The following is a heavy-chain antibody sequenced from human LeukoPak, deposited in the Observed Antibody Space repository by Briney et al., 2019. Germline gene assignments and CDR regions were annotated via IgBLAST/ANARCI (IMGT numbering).Heavy chain of an antibody. D-gene: IGHD1-26*01. J-gene: IGHJ3*02. CDR3: AREGQGGATDAFDI. CDR2: VSCDGSIK. CDR1: GFTFSYNT. V-gene: IGHV3-30-3*01. Sequence: GGSLRLSCAASGFTFSYNTMHWVRRTPGKGLEWVVLVSCDGSIKRYADSVKGRFTISRDNPNNILYLQMDSLRAEDTAVYYWAREGQGGATDAFDIWGQGTMVTVSS.